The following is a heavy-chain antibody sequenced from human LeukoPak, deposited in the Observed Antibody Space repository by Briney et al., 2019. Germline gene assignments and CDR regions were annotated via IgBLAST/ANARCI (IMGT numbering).Heavy chain of an antibody. CDR2: INPSGDST. V-gene: IGHV1-46*01. D-gene: IGHD6-6*01. CDR1: GGTFSSYA. Sequence: ASVKVSCKASGGTFSSYAISWVRQAPGQGLEWMGVINPSGDSTSYAPNFQGRVTVTRDTSTSTVYMELSSLRSEDTAIYYCAKIAARDTGEGYWGQGTLVTVSS. J-gene: IGHJ4*02. CDR3: AKIAARDTGEGY.